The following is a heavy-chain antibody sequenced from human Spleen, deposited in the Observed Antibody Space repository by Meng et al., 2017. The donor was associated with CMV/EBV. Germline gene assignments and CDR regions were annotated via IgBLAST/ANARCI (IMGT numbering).Heavy chain of an antibody. CDR2: GDHTGRT. CDR1: GGSLTGSNW. V-gene: IGHV4-4*01. Sequence: TGCGGSLTGSNWGRGVSQATGEGMEWSGEGDHTGRTNYNTSVESRLTMSGDKAKNQVSLKLTSVTAADTAVYVWARVGDWGSYLDYWGQGALVTVSS. D-gene: IGHD2-21*01. CDR3: ARVGDWGSYLDY. J-gene: IGHJ4*02.